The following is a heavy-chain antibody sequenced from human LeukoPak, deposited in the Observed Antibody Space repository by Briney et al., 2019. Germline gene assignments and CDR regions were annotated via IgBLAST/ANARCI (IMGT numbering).Heavy chain of an antibody. V-gene: IGHV1-18*01. CDR1: GYTFTSYG. Sequence: GASVKVSCKASGYTFTSYGISWVRQAPGQGLEWMGWISAYNGNTNYAQKLQGGVTMTTDTSTSTAYMELRSLRSDDTAVYYCARVIWDDILTGYADYWGQGTLATVSS. CDR3: ARVIWDDILTGYADY. J-gene: IGHJ4*02. D-gene: IGHD3-9*01. CDR2: ISAYNGNT.